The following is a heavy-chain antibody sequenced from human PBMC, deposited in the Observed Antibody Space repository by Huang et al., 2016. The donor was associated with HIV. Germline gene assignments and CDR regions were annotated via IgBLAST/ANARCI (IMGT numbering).Heavy chain of an antibody. CDR2: SSDYSGNT. Sequence: QAQLVQSGGEVKKPGASVKVSCKASGYSFTSYTFHWVRRAPGQGLQWMGWSSDYSGNTNYAQNLQGRVTMTTDTSTSTAYMELRSLRSDDTALYDCARGIPGLGIRGAYYLDSWGQGTLVTVSS. J-gene: IGHJ4*02. CDR1: GYSFTSYT. V-gene: IGHV1-18*04. D-gene: IGHD2-2*02. CDR3: ARGIPGLGIRGAYYLDS.